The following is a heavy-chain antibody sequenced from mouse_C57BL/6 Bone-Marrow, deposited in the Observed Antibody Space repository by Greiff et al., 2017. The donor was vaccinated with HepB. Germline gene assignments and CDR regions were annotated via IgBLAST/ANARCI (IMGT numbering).Heavy chain of an antibody. J-gene: IGHJ4*01. CDR2: IHPNSGST. Sequence: VQLQQPGAELVKPGASVKLSCKASGYTFTSYWMHWVKQRPGQGLEWIGMIHPNSGSTNYNEKFKSKATLTVDKSSSTAYMQLSSLTSEDSAVYYCARSPSYYYGSSYVTYYAMDYWGQGTSVTVSS. V-gene: IGHV1-64*01. D-gene: IGHD1-1*01. CDR1: GYTFTSYW. CDR3: ARSPSYYYGSSYVTYYAMDY.